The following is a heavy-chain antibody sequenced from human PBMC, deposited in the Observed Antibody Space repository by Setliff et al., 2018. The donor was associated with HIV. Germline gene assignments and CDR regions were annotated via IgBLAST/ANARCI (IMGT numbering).Heavy chain of an antibody. V-gene: IGHV4-59*01. Sequence: PSETLALTCTVSGVSIRTYYWSWVRQVPGKGLEWIGDTYYGGSTDYNKYNPSLKGRVTISVDIYRKQLSLNLRSVTAADTAVYYCARDLRYDTIGSLTGYGLDVWGQGTTVTVSS. D-gene: IGHD3-9*01. CDR2: TYYGGSTDYN. J-gene: IGHJ6*02. CDR3: ARDLRYDTIGSLTGYGLDV. CDR1: GVSIRTYY.